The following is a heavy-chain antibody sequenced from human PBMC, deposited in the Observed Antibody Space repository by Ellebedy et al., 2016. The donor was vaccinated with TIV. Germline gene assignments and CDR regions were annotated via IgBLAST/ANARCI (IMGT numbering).Heavy chain of an antibody. Sequence: GGSLRLSCAASGFTFSSYSMSWVRQAPGKGLEWVSAISGSGGSTYYADSVKGRFTISRDNSKNTRYLQMNSLRAEDTAVFYCASDRIEFQPHITMIAGVRAYDAFDIWGQGTMVTVSS. CDR3: ASDRIEFQPHITMIAGVRAYDAFDI. V-gene: IGHV3-23*01. D-gene: IGHD3-22*01. J-gene: IGHJ3*02. CDR2: ISGSGGST. CDR1: GFTFSSYS.